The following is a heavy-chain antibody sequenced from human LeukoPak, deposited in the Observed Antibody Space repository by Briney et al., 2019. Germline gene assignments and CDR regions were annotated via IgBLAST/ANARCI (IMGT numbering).Heavy chain of an antibody. D-gene: IGHD3-16*01. CDR2: IFWDADK. J-gene: IGHJ4*02. Sequence: TLSLTCTVSGGSISSYYWSWIRQPPGKALEWLALIFWDADKRYSPSLKSRLTITKDTSKNQVVLTMTNMDPVDTATYFCAHSLWGQLPYFDYWGQGTLVTVSS. CDR3: AHSLWGQLPYFDY. CDR1: GGSISSYYW. V-gene: IGHV2-5*08.